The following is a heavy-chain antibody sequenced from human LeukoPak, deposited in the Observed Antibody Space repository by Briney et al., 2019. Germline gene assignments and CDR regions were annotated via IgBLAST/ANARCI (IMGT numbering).Heavy chain of an antibody. J-gene: IGHJ6*03. V-gene: IGHV1-69*13. Sequence: SVKVSCKASGGTFSSYAISWVRQAPGQGLEWMGGIIPIFGTANYAQKFQGRVTITADESTSTAYMELSSLRSEDTAVYYCARAGLRYFDWLVHGDYYYYMDVWGKGTTVTISS. CDR3: ARAGLRYFDWLVHGDYYYYMDV. CDR1: GGTFSSYA. D-gene: IGHD3-9*01. CDR2: IIPIFGTA.